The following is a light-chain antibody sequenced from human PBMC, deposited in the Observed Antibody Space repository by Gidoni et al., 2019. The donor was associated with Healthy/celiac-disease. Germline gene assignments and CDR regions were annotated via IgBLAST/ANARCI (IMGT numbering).Light chain of an antibody. V-gene: IGKV3-11*01. CDR3: QQRSNWLWT. Sequence: EIVLTQSPATLSLSPGERATLSCRASQSVGSYLAWYHQKPGQAPRLLIYDASNRATGIPARFSGSGSGTDFTLTIRSLEPEDFAVYYCQQRSNWLWTFGQGTKVEIK. CDR1: QSVGSY. CDR2: DAS. J-gene: IGKJ1*01.